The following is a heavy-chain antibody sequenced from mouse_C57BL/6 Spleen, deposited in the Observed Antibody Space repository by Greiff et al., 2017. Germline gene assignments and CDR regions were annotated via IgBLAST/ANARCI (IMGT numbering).Heavy chain of an antibody. J-gene: IGHJ4*01. CDR1: GYTFTDHT. CDR3: ARGGYGSSYGYAMDY. Sequence: QVQLQQSDAELVKPGASVKISCKVSGYTFTDHTIHWMKQRPEQGLEWIGYIYPRDGSTKYNEKFKGKATLTADKSSSTAYMQLNSLTSEDSAVXFCARGGYGSSYGYAMDYWGQGTSVTVSS. D-gene: IGHD1-1*01. CDR2: IYPRDGST. V-gene: IGHV1-78*01.